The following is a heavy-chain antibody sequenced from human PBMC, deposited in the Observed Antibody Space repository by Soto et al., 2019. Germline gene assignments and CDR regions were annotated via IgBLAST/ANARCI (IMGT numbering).Heavy chain of an antibody. J-gene: IGHJ4*02. CDR1: GGTFSSYA. CDR2: ISPIFGTA. CDR3: ARALGSYGDYREPFDY. V-gene: IGHV1-69*01. Sequence: QVQLVQSGAEVKKPGSSVKVSCKASGGTFSSYAISWVRQAPGQGLEWMGGISPIFGTANYAQKFQGRVTITADESTSTAYMELSSLRSEDTAVYYCARALGSYGDYREPFDYWGQGTLVTVSS. D-gene: IGHD4-17*01.